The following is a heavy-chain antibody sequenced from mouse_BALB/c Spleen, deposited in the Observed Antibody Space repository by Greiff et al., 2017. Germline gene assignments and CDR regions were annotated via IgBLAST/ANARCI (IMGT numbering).Heavy chain of an antibody. J-gene: IGHJ2*01. CDR1: GYSFTGYY. V-gene: IGHV1-31*01. D-gene: IGHD2-2*01. CDR3: ARWLDFDY. CDR2: INPYNGAT. Sequence: EVQLQQSGPELVKPGASVKISCKASGYSFTGYYMHWVKQSHVKSLEWIGRINPYNGATSYNQNFKDKASLTVDKSSSTAYMELHSLTSEDSAVYYCARWLDFDYWGQGTTLTVSS.